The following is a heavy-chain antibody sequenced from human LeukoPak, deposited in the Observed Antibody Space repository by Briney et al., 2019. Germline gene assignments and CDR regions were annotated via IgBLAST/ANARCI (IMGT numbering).Heavy chain of an antibody. Sequence: GGSLRLSYAASGFTFSSYSMNWVRQAPGKGLEWVSSISSSSSYIYYADSVKGRFTISRDNAKNSLYLQMNSLRAEDTAVYYCARVYDSSGYYYVGYWGQGTLVTVSS. J-gene: IGHJ4*02. CDR1: GFTFSSYS. CDR2: ISSSSSYI. CDR3: ARVYDSSGYYYVGY. V-gene: IGHV3-21*01. D-gene: IGHD3-22*01.